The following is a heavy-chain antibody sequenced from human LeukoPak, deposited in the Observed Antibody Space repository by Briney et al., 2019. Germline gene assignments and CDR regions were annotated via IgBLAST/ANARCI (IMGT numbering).Heavy chain of an antibody. Sequence: SETLSLTCTVSGGSISSSSYYWGWIRQPPGKGLEWIGSIYYSGSTYYNPSLKSRVTISIDTSKSQFSLKLSSVTAADTALYYCAGVFWFGEVGWFDPWGQGTLVTVSS. J-gene: IGHJ5*02. D-gene: IGHD3-10*01. CDR3: AGVFWFGEVGWFDP. CDR1: GGSISSSSYY. V-gene: IGHV4-39*07. CDR2: IYYSGST.